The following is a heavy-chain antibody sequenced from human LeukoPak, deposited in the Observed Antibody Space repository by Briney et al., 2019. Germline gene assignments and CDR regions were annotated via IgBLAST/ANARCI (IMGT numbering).Heavy chain of an antibody. CDR3: ARGRGYGAYDWNDY. Sequence: GGSLRLSCSASGFTFSSYSMNWVRQAPGKGLEWVSVIHSGGATYYADSVKGRFTISRDSSKNTLYLQMNNLRAEDTAVYYCARGRGYGAYDWNDYWGQGTLVTVSS. J-gene: IGHJ4*02. CDR2: IHSGGAT. V-gene: IGHV3-53*01. D-gene: IGHD5-12*01. CDR1: GFTFSSYS.